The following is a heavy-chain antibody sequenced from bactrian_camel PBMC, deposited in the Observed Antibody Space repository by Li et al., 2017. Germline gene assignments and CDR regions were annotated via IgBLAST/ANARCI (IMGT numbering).Heavy chain of an antibody. Sequence: VQLVESGGGSVEVGGSLRLSCVISGYTASLECMGWFRQVSGKEREGVAAVITDNGKSVYADSVKGRFTISQANAKNTVTLQMNSLIPEDTAMYYCAAAVRGLGCEASGFLYWGQGTQVTVS. J-gene: IGHJ4*01. V-gene: IGHV3S40*01. CDR2: VITDNGKS. D-gene: IGHD1*01. CDR3: AAAVRGLGCEASGFLY. CDR1: GYTASLEC.